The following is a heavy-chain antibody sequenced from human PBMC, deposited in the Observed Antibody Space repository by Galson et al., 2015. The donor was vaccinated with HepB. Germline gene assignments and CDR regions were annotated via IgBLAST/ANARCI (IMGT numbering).Heavy chain of an antibody. CDR2: ISPYNRDT. CDR3: ARGALVVVVNATQNNWFDP. Sequence: SVKVSCKASGYTFSSYSITWVRQAPGQGLEWVGWISPYNRDTNYARKPQGRVTMTTDTSTNTAYMELRSLRSDDTAVYYCARGALVVVVNATQNNWFDPWGQGTPVTVSS. D-gene: IGHD2-15*01. CDR1: GYTFSSYS. J-gene: IGHJ5*02. V-gene: IGHV1-18*01.